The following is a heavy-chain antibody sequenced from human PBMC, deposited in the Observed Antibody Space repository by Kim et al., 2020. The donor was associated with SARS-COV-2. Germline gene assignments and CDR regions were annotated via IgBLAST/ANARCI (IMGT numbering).Heavy chain of an antibody. V-gene: IGHV1-46*01. Sequence: ASVKVSCKASGYTFTSYYIHWVRQAPGQGLEWMGIINPGDISTTYAQNFQGRIIMTRDTSTSTVYMELSSLRSEDTGVYYCARWYGSGSYFDHWGQGTLV. CDR2: INPGDIST. J-gene: IGHJ4*02. CDR1: GYTFTSYY. D-gene: IGHD3-10*01. CDR3: ARWYGSGSYFDH.